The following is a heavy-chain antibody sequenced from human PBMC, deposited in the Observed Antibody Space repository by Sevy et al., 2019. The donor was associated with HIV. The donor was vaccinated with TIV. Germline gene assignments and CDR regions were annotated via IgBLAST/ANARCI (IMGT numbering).Heavy chain of an antibody. D-gene: IGHD6-13*01. CDR3: AKDLAGPGRRFFEY. CDR2: IRYDGSDK. V-gene: IGHV3-30*02. Sequence: GGSLRLSCAASGFTFRNFGMHWVRQVPGKGLEWVTFIRYDGSDKYYAASVKGRFTISRDDSKNTLYLQMDSLRAEDTAIYSCAKDLAGPGRRFFEYWGQGTLVTISS. CDR1: GFTFRNFG. J-gene: IGHJ4*02.